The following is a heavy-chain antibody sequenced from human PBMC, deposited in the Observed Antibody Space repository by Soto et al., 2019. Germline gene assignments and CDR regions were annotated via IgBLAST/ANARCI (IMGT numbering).Heavy chain of an antibody. CDR2: IYYSGST. J-gene: IGHJ4*02. V-gene: IGHV4-59*01. CDR3: ARDPYV. CDR1: GGSISNYY. Sequence: PSETLSLTCTVSGGSISNYYWSWIRQPPGKGLEWIGYIYYSGSTNYNPSLKSRVTISVDTSKNQFSLKLSSVTAADTAVYYCARDPYVWGQGTLVTVSS. D-gene: IGHD3-16*01.